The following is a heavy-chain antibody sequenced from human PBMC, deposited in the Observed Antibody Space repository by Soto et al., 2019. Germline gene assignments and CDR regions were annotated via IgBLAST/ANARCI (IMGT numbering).Heavy chain of an antibody. V-gene: IGHV3-23*01. CDR1: GFTFSSYA. D-gene: IGHD6-19*01. Sequence: GGSLRLSCAASGFTFSSYAMSWVRQAPGKGLEWVSAISGSGGSTYYADSVKGRFTISRDNSKNTLYLQMNSLRAEDTAVYYCAKTPKVAVAGTYWFDPWGQGTLVTVSS. CDR2: ISGSGGST. CDR3: AKTPKVAVAGTYWFDP. J-gene: IGHJ5*02.